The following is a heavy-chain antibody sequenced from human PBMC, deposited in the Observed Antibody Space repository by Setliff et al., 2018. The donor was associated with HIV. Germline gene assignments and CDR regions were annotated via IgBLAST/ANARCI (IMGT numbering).Heavy chain of an antibody. J-gene: IGHJ5*02. CDR3: ARLPRIALSGTFGWFDP. Sequence: SETLSLTCNVSGDSISGFFWTWIRQPPGRRLEWIGSIFTNEFTYYNPSLKSRVTISVDTSKNQFSLKLSSVTAADTAVYYCARLPRIALSGTFGWFDPWGQGTLVTVSS. D-gene: IGHD6-19*01. CDR1: GDSISGFF. V-gene: IGHV4-4*08. CDR2: IFTNEFT.